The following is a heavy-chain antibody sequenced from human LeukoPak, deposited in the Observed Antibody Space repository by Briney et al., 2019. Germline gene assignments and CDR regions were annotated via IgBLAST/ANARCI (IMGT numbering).Heavy chain of an antibody. CDR3: ASQLYYYGSGPPIAFDI. J-gene: IGHJ3*02. D-gene: IGHD3-10*01. Sequence: PSETLSLTCTVSGGSISSSSYYWGWIRQPPGKGLEWIGSIYYSGSTYYNPSLKSRVTISVDTSKNQFSLKLSSVTAADTAVYYCASQLYYYGSGPPIAFDIWGQGTMVTVSS. CDR1: GGSISSSSYY. V-gene: IGHV4-39*07. CDR2: IYYSGST.